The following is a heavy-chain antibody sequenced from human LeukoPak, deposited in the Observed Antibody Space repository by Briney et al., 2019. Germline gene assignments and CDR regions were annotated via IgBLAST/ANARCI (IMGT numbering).Heavy chain of an antibody. J-gene: IGHJ5*02. CDR1: GFTFSSYS. D-gene: IGHD2-2*02. Sequence: GGSLRLSCAASGFTFSSYSMNWVRQAPGKGLEWVSSISSSSSYIYYADSVKGRFTISRDNAKNSLYLQMNSLRAEDTAVYYCARAVGYCSSTSCYIRFDPWGQGTLVTVSS. CDR2: ISSSSSYI. CDR3: ARAVGYCSSTSCYIRFDP. V-gene: IGHV3-21*01.